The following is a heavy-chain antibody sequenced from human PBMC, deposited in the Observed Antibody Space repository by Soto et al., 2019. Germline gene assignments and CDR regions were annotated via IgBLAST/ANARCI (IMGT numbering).Heavy chain of an antibody. CDR1: GYTFTSYG. V-gene: IGHV1-18*04. CDR3: ARTPRAQMIVLEAATRFDY. Sequence: ASVKVSFKASGYTFTSYGFNWVRQAPGQGLEWMGWISPYNGDTNYAQKFQGRVTLTTDTSTSTAYMELRSLTSDDTAVYYCARTPRAQMIVLEAATRFDYWGQGTLVTVSS. J-gene: IGHJ4*02. CDR2: ISPYNGDT. D-gene: IGHD2-15*01.